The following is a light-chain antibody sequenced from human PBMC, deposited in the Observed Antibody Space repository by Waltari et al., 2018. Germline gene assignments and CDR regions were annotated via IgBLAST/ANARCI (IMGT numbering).Light chain of an antibody. V-gene: IGLV2-14*03. Sequence: QSALTQPSSVSGSPGQSITLSCTGTSSDVGGYNYVSWYQQHPGKAPKLMIYDDSNRPSGVSNRFSGSKSGNTASLTISGLQAEDEADYYCSSYTSSSTLVFGGGTKLTVL. CDR1: SSDVGGYNY. CDR2: DDS. J-gene: IGLJ3*02. CDR3: SSYTSSSTLV.